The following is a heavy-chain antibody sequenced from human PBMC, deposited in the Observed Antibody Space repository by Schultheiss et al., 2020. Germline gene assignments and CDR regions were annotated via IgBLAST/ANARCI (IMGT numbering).Heavy chain of an antibody. CDR2: INHSGST. V-gene: IGHV4-34*01. CDR1: GGSFSGYY. D-gene: IGHD6-13*01. J-gene: IGHJ6*03. CDR3: ARSGQQLVPYYYYYMDV. Sequence: SQTLSLTCAVYGGSFSGYYWSWIRQPPGKGLEWIGEINHSGSTNYNPSLKSRVTISVDKSKNQFSLKLSSVTAADTAVYYCARSGQQLVPYYYYYMDVWGKGTTVTVSS.